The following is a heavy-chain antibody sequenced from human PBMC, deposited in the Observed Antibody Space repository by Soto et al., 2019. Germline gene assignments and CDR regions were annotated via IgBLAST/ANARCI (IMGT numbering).Heavy chain of an antibody. V-gene: IGHV4-38-2*01. D-gene: IGHD6-13*01. CDR3: VRVAGSASWYETDS. CDR2: TYYGASS. CDR1: GYSISSGYY. J-gene: IGHJ4*02. Sequence: SETLSLTCAVSGYSISSGYYWGWIRQPPGKGLKWLGTTYYGASSYYNPSLRSRITILLDASTNQLSLKLSSVTAADTAVYFCVRVAGSASWYETDSWGQGILVTVSS.